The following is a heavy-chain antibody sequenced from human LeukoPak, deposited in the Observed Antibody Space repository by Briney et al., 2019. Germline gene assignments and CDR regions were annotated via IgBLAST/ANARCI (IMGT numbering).Heavy chain of an antibody. J-gene: IGHJ6*03. Sequence: SETLSLTCAVYGGSFSGYYWSWIRQPPGKGLEWIGEINHSGSTNYNPSLKSRVTISVDTSKNQFSLKLSSVTAADTAVYYCARECSSSPRSYYYYYYMDVWGKGTTVTVSS. D-gene: IGHD6-13*01. CDR1: GGSFSGYY. CDR2: INHSGST. CDR3: ARECSSSPRSYYYYYYMDV. V-gene: IGHV4-34*01.